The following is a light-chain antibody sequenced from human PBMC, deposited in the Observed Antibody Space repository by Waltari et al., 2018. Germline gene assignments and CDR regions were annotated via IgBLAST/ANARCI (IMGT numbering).Light chain of an antibody. CDR2: GAS. CDR3: QHYERLPAT. CDR1: QSGSRA. Sequence: EIVFTQSQGTLSLSPGERATPSGRASQSGSRALAWYQQKPGQAPRLLIYGASNRATGIPDRFSGSGSGTDFSLTISRLDPEDVAVYYCQHYERLPATFGQGTKVEIK. V-gene: IGKV3-20*01. J-gene: IGKJ1*01.